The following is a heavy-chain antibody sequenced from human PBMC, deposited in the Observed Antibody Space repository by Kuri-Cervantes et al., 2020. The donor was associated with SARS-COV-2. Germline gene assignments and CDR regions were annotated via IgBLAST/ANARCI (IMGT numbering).Heavy chain of an antibody. CDR1: GFTFGDYT. CDR2: IRSKAYTGTT. J-gene: IGHJ4*02. Sequence: GGSLRLSFTASGFTFGDYTMGWFRQAPGKGLEWVGFIRSKAYTGTTEYAASVKGRFTISRDDSKSIAYLQMNSLKTEDTAVYYCTIGYCSSTGCYRPYYFDYWGQGTLVTVSS. CDR3: TIGYCSSTGCYRPYYFDY. V-gene: IGHV3-49*03. D-gene: IGHD2-2*02.